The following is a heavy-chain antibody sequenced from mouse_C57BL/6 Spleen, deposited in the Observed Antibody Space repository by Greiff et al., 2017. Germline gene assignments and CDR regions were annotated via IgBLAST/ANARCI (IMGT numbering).Heavy chain of an antibody. CDR2: ISSGGDYI. CDR3: TRSGSSYDWYFDV. J-gene: IGHJ1*03. V-gene: IGHV5-9-1*02. D-gene: IGHD1-1*01. CDR1: GFTFSSYA. Sequence: EVKLMESGEGLVKPGGSLKLSCAASGFTFSSYAMSWVRQTPEKRLEWVAYISSGGDYIYYADTVKGRFTISRDNARNTLYLQMSSLKSEDTAMYYCTRSGSSYDWYFDVWGTGTTVTVSS.